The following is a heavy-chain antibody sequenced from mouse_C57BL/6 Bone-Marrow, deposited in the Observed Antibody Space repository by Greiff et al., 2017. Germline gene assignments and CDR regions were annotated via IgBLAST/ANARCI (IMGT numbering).Heavy chain of an antibody. V-gene: IGHV1-26*01. CDR1: GYTFTDYY. D-gene: IGHD2-3*01. CDR2: INPNNGGT. CDR3: ARDFYDGYYDYAMDY. Sequence: EVQLQQSGPELVKPGASVKISCKASGYTFTDYYMNWVKQSHGKSLEWIGDINPNNGGTSYNQKFKGKATLTVDKSSSTAYMELRSLTSEDSAVYYCARDFYDGYYDYAMDYWGQGTSVTVSS. J-gene: IGHJ4*01.